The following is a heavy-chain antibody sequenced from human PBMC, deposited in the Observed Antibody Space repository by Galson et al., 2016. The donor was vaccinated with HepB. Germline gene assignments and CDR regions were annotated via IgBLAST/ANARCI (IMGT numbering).Heavy chain of an antibody. J-gene: IGHJ4*02. CDR3: ARVGYYGSGRAYYFDY. CDR2: IYYTGST. D-gene: IGHD3-10*01. V-gene: IGHV4-61*01. CDR1: GDSVSSGSYY. Sequence: SETLSLTCTVSGDSVSSGSYYWSWIRQPPGKGPEWIGYIYYTGSTTYSPPLKSRVTISVDTSKNQFSLKLSSVSTADTAVYHCARVGYYGSGRAYYFDYWGQGILVTVSS.